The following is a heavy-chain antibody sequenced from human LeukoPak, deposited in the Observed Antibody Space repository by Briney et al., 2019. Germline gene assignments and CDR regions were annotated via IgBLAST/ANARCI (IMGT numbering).Heavy chain of an antibody. D-gene: IGHD3-16*01. Sequence: PGGSLRLSCAASGFTFSSYSMNWVRQAPGKGLEWVSSISSSSSYIYYADSVKGRFTISRDNAKNSLYLQMNSLRAEDTAVYYCAKVLYDYVWGSNAFDIWGQGTMVTVSS. V-gene: IGHV3-21*04. CDR1: GFTFSSYS. CDR2: ISSSSSYI. CDR3: AKVLYDYVWGSNAFDI. J-gene: IGHJ3*02.